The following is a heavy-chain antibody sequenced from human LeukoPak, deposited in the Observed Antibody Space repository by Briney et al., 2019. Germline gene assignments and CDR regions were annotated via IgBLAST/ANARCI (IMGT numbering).Heavy chain of an antibody. CDR2: ISYDGSNK. Sequence: GRSLRLSCAASGFTFSSYAMHWVRQAPGKGLEWAAVISYDGSNKYYADSVKGRFTISRDNSKNTLYLQMNSLRAEDTAVYYCARVATLNWNYYDYWGQGTLVTVSS. CDR1: GFTFSSYA. D-gene: IGHD1-1*01. CDR3: ARVATLNWNYYDY. V-gene: IGHV3-30-3*01. J-gene: IGHJ4*02.